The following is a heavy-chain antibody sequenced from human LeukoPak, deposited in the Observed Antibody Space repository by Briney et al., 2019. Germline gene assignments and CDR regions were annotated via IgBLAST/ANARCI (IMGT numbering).Heavy chain of an antibody. CDR3: AKAPVTTCSGAYCYPFDY. CDR1: EFTFSSYA. J-gene: IGHJ4*02. CDR2: ISVSGNT. D-gene: IGHD2-15*01. Sequence: PGGSLRLSCAASEFTFSSYAMNWVRQGPGKGLEWVSAISVSGNTYHADSVKGRFTISRDSSKNTLYLQMNSLRAGDAAVYYCAKAPVTTCSGAYCYPFDYWSQGTLVTVSS. V-gene: IGHV3-23*01.